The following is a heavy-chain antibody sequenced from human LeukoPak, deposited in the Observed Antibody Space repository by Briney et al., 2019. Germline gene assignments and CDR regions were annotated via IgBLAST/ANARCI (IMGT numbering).Heavy chain of an antibody. CDR3: ARWEFPCGGNCYSALDY. V-gene: IGHV3-66*01. CDR2: IYSGDNT. CDR1: GFTVSNTC. D-gene: IGHD2-21*02. Sequence: HPGGSLRLSCAASGFTVSNTCMSWVRQAPGKGLEWVSFIYSGDNTYYADSVKGRFTISRDSSKNTVHLQMNSLRAEDTAVYYCARWEFPCGGNCYSALDYWGQGALVTVSS. J-gene: IGHJ4*02.